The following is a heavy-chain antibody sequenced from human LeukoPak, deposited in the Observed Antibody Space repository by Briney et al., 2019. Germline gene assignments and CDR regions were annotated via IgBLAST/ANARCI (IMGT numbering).Heavy chain of an antibody. V-gene: IGHV3-7*03. D-gene: IGHD1-26*01. CDR3: ARSGYSHSWDY. CDR1: GFTFSSYW. CDR2: IKEDGGEI. J-gene: IGHJ4*02. Sequence: GGSLRLSCVASGFTFSSYWMSWVRQAPGKGLEWVANIKEDGGEIHFVDSMKGRFTISRDNAKNSLYLQMNSLRGDDTAVYYCARSGYSHSWDYWGQGTLVIVSS.